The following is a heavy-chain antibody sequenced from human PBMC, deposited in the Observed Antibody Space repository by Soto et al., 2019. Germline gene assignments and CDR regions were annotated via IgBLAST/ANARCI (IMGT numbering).Heavy chain of an antibody. CDR3: ARHPHCSGGSCYYPYNWFDP. D-gene: IGHD2-15*01. CDR1: GYSFTSYW. CDR2: IYPGDSDT. Sequence: GESLKISCKGSGYSFTSYWIGWVRQMPGKGLEWMGIIYPGDSDTRYSPSFQGQVTISADKSISTAYLQWSSLKASDTAMYYCARHPHCSGGSCYYPYNWFDPWGQGTLVTVSS. J-gene: IGHJ5*02. V-gene: IGHV5-51*01.